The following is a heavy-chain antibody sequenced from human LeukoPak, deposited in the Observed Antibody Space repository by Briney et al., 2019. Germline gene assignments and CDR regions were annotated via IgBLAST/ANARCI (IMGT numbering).Heavy chain of an antibody. CDR3: ARAGGYCSGGGCYSADFDY. D-gene: IGHD2-15*01. Sequence: ASVKVSCKASGYTFTRYYMHWVRQAPGQGLEWMGWINPNSGGTNYAQKFQGRVTMTRDTSISTAYMELSRLRSDDTAVYYCARAGGYCSGGGCYSADFDYWGQGTLVTVSS. CDR1: GYTFTRYY. V-gene: IGHV1-2*02. J-gene: IGHJ4*02. CDR2: INPNSGGT.